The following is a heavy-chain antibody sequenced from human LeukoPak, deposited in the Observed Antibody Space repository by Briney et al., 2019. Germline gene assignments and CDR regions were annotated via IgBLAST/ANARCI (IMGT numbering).Heavy chain of an antibody. Sequence: GGSLRLSCAASGFTFSMYSMNWVRQAPGKGLEWVSYISGYSSTIHYEDSVKGRFTISRDNAKNSLYLQMNSLRDEDTAVYYCARDLSGSYPFDYWGQGSLVTVSS. CDR3: ARDLSGSYPFDY. CDR1: GFTFSMYS. D-gene: IGHD1-26*01. CDR2: ISGYSSTI. J-gene: IGHJ4*02. V-gene: IGHV3-48*02.